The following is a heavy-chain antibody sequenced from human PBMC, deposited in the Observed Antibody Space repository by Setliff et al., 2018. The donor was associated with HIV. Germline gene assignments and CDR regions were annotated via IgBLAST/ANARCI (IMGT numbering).Heavy chain of an antibody. V-gene: IGHV4-38-2*01. CDR1: DYSITSGYY. J-gene: IGHJ1*01. D-gene: IGHD2-21*02. CDR2: IYRSGST. CDR3: ATQGLTVPIPGGYFQH. Sequence: PSETLSLTCGISDYSITSGYYWGWIRQPPGKGLERIGSIYRSGSTYDNPSLKSRVTISFDTSKNQFSLTLTSVTAADTAVYYCATQGLTVPIPGGYFQHWGPGILVTVSS.